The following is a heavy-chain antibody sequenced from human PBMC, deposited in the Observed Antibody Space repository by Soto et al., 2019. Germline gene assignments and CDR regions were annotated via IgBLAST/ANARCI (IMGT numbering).Heavy chain of an antibody. J-gene: IGHJ4*02. CDR3: ARTGGDCTHGVCYDS. V-gene: IGHV1-18*01. CDR2: ISPYNSNT. CDR1: GYIFIDYG. Sequence: ASLKVSCKAFGYIFIDYGISWRLQAPGQGLEWMGWISPYNSNTHYAQSLLGRVTVTRDTSTSTAYMELRSLRSDDTAVYYCARTGGDCTHGVCYDSWGQGTLVTVPS. D-gene: IGHD2-8*01.